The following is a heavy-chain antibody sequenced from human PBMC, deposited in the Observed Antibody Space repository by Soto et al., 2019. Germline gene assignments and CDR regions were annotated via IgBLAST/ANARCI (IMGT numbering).Heavy chain of an antibody. CDR2: ISGSGDST. V-gene: IGHV3-23*01. CDR1: GFTFSSYA. Sequence: EVQLLESGGGLVQPGGSLRLSCAASGFTFSSYAMSWVRQAPGKGLVWVSAISGSGDSTYYADSVKGRFTISRDTSKNTLYLQMDSLRAEDTALYYCAKSYSSNWYDYFDYWGQGTLVTVSS. D-gene: IGHD6-13*01. J-gene: IGHJ4*02. CDR3: AKSYSSNWYDYFDY.